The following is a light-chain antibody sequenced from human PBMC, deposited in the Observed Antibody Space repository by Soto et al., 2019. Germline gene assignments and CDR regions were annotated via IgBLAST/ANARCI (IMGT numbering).Light chain of an antibody. V-gene: IGKV1-33*01. CDR3: QQYDNLSLT. J-gene: IGKJ4*01. Sequence: DLQMTQSPSSLSASIGDRVTITCQASHDFSTCLNWYQQKPGKAPKLLIYDASNLETGVPSRFSGSRSGTDFTVTISSLQPEDIAPCHCQQYDNLSLTFGGGTRVEIK. CDR2: DAS. CDR1: HDFSTC.